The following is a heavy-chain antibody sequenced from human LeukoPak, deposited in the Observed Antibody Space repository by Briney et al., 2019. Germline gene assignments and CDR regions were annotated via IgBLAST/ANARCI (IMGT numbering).Heavy chain of an antibody. CDR3: ARGEVATTFDY. CDR2: IYYSGST. CDR1: GGSISPYY. D-gene: IGHD5-12*01. J-gene: IGHJ4*02. V-gene: IGHV4-59*12. Sequence: PSETLSLTCTVSGGSISPYYWNWIRQPPGKGLEWIGYIYYSGSTNYNPSLKSRVTISVDKSKNQFSLKLSSVTAADTAVYYCARGEVATTFDYWGQGTLVTVSS.